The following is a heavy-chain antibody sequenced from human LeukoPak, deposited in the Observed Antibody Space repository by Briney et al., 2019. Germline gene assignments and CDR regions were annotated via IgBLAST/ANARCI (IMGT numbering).Heavy chain of an antibody. CDR1: GGSISSYY. D-gene: IGHD1-7*01. Sequence: SETLSITYTVSGGSISSYYWSWIRQPPGKGLEWIGYIYYSGSTNYNPSLKSRVTISVDTSKNQFSLKLSSVTAADTAVYYCARCDWNYDFDYWGQGTLVTVSS. CDR2: IYYSGST. J-gene: IGHJ4*02. CDR3: ARCDWNYDFDY. V-gene: IGHV4-59*01.